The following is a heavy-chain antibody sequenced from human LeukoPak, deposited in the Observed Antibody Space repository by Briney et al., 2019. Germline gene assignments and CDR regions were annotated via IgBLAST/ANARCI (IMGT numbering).Heavy chain of an antibody. CDR3: ARQRPWGSGWDYFDF. J-gene: IGHJ4*02. CDR2: IYYSGST. D-gene: IGHD6-19*01. CDR1: GGSISSSSYY. V-gene: IGHV4-39*01. Sequence: PSETLSLTCTVSGGSISSSSYYWGWIRQPTGKGLEWIGSIYYSGSTFYNPSLKSRVTISVDTSKNQFFLKLSSVTAADTTVYYCARQRPWGSGWDYFDFWGQGTLVTVSP.